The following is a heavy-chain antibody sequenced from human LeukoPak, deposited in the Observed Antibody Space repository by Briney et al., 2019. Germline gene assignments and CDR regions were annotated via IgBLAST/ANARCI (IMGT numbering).Heavy chain of an antibody. CDR2: IYYSGRT. Sequence: SETLSLTCTVSGGFISNYYWSWIRQPPGKGLEWIGYIYYSGRTKYNPSLKSRVTISVDTSKNQFSLKLSSVTAADTAVYYCARVYCSSTSCFSYYGMDVWGQGTTVTVSS. CDR3: ARVYCSSTSCFSYYGMDV. CDR1: GGFISNYY. D-gene: IGHD2-2*01. J-gene: IGHJ6*02. V-gene: IGHV4-59*12.